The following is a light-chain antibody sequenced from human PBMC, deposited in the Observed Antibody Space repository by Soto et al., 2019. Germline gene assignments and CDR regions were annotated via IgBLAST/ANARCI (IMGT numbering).Light chain of an antibody. J-gene: IGKJ4*01. CDR2: KAS. CDR1: QSISSW. Sequence: DIQMTQSPSTLSASVGDRVTITCRASQSISSWLAWYQQKPGKAPKLLIYKASSLESGVPSRFSGSGSGKEFTLTISSLQPDDFATYYCQQYNSYAPFFGGGTKVEIK. CDR3: QQYNSYAPF. V-gene: IGKV1-5*03.